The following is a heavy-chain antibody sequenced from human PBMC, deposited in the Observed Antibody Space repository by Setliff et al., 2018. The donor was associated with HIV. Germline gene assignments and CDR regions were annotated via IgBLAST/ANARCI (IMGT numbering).Heavy chain of an antibody. J-gene: IGHJ4*02. D-gene: IGHD6-13*01. CDR2: IYPDDSAT. CDR3: ARRMWQQDSKFMYYFDY. CDR1: GYSFSDNW. V-gene: IGHV5-51*01. Sequence: PGESLKISCKGFGYSFSDNWIGWVRQMPGKGLEWMGIIYPDDSATRYSPSFQGQVTISADKSISTAYLQWSSLKASDTAMYFCARRMWQQDSKFMYYFDYWGQGTLVTVSS.